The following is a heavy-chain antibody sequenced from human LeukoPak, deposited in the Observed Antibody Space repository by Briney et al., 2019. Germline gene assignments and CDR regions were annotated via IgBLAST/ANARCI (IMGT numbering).Heavy chain of an antibody. CDR1: GFTFSSYS. J-gene: IGHJ4*02. V-gene: IGHV3-21*01. CDR2: ISSSSSYI. Sequence: GGSLRLSCAASGFTFSSYSMNWVRQAPGKGLEWVSSISSSSSYIYYADSVKGRFTISRDNAKNSLYLQMNSLRAEDTAVYYCARDRSPRENKSPITMVRGVKLSGFDYWGQGTLVTVSS. D-gene: IGHD3-10*01. CDR3: ARDRSPRENKSPITMVRGVKLSGFDY.